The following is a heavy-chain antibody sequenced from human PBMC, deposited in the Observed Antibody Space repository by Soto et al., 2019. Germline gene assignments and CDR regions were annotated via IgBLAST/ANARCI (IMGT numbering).Heavy chain of an antibody. CDR2: ISSSSSTI. D-gene: IGHD5-18*01. CDR1: GFTFSSHS. Sequence: EVPLVESGGGLVQPGGSLRLSCAASGFTFSSHSMNWVRQAPGKGLEWVSHISSSSSTIYYADSVKGRFTISRDNAKNSLYLQMNSLRDEDTAVYYCTRAAFGQLWLTDHWGQGTLVTVSS. J-gene: IGHJ4*02. V-gene: IGHV3-48*02. CDR3: TRAAFGQLWLTDH.